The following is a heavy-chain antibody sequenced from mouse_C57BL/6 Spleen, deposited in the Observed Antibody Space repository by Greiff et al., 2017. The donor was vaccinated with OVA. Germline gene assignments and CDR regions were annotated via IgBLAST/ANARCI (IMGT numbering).Heavy chain of an antibody. CDR2: INPRNGGT. CDR3: ARPNGSSYDWDVDD. CDR1: GYTFTSYW. J-gene: IGHJ1*03. V-gene: IGHV1-53*01. D-gene: IGHD1-1*01. Sequence: QVQLQQPGTELVRPGASVKLSCKASGYTFTSYWMHWVKQRPGQGLEWIGNINPRNGGTNYNEKFKSKATLTVDKSSSTAYMQLSSLTSEDSAVYDCARPNGSSYDWDVDDWGTGTTVTVAS.